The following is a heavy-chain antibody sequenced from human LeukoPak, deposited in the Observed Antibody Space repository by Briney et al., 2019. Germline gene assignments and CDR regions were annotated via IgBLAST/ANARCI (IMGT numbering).Heavy chain of an antibody. D-gene: IGHD3-10*01. Sequence: ASVKVSCKVSGYSLSELSMFWVRQSPGKGLEWIGGENHEDGEKIYAQKFQGRVTMTEDRSTDTAYMELTSLRYEDTAIYYCASSTTGSYDFDYWGQGTLVTVSS. J-gene: IGHJ4*02. CDR2: ENHEDGEK. CDR1: GYSLSELS. CDR3: ASSTTGSYDFDY. V-gene: IGHV1-24*01.